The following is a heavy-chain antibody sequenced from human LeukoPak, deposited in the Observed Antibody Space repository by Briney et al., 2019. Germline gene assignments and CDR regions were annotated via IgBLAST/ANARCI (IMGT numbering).Heavy chain of an antibody. J-gene: IGHJ6*03. CDR2: IYLDGSRA. CDR3: GRAGPVTKDHFMDV. Sequence: GGSLRLSCAASGFTFSSYWMSWARQSPGKGLEWVANIYLDGSRAYYVDSVKGRFTISRDNAKNSLFLQMNSLSAEDTAVYYCGRAGPVTKDHFMDVWGKGTTVTVSS. CDR1: GFTFSSYW. V-gene: IGHV3-7*01. D-gene: IGHD2-2*01.